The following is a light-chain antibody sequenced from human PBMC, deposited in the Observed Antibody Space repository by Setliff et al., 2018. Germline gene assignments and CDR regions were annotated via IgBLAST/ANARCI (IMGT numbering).Light chain of an antibody. J-gene: IGLJ1*01. Sequence: QSALTQPRSVSGSPGQSVTISCTGTSSDVGGYNYVSWYQQHPGKAPKVMIYDVSKRPSGVPDRFSGSKSSNTASLTISGLQAEDEAEYYCCSYAGSYTYVFGTGTKVTVL. V-gene: IGLV2-11*01. CDR1: SSDVGGYNY. CDR2: DVS. CDR3: CSYAGSYTYV.